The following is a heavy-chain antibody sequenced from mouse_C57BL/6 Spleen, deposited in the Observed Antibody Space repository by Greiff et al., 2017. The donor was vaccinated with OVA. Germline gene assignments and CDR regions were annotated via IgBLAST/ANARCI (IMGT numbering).Heavy chain of an antibody. CDR3: TTFDSFYAMDY. V-gene: IGHV14-1*01. J-gene: IGHJ4*01. Sequence: VQLKESGAELVRPGASVKLSCTASGFNIKDYYMHWVKQRPEQGLAWIGRIDPEAGDTEYAPKFQGKATMTADTSSNTAYLQLSSLTSEDTAVYYCTTFDSFYAMDYWGQGTSVTVSS. D-gene: IGHD3-2*01. CDR2: IDPEAGDT. CDR1: GFNIKDYY.